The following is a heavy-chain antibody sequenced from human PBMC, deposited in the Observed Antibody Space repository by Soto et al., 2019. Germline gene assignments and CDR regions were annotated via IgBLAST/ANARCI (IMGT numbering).Heavy chain of an antibody. J-gene: IGHJ4*02. CDR1: GASINSDNY. V-gene: IGHV4-30-4*01. Sequence: QLQESGPGLVRPSQTLSLTCSVSGASINSDNYWSWIRQPPGKGLEWIGHIYYTGGTFYNPSLKSRFTMSLDTSKNQFSLKVTSVTAADTAVYYCARVEDGYDPYFDFWGQGTLVTVSS. CDR3: ARVEDGYDPYFDF. CDR2: IYYTGGT. D-gene: IGHD5-12*01.